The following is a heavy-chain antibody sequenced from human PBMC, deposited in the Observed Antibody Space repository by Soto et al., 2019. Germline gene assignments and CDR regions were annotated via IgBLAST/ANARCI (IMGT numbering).Heavy chain of an antibody. CDR1: GFSLSTSGVG. D-gene: IGHD4-17*01. CDR3: AHKGYGDYPLDY. V-gene: IGHV2-5*02. Sequence: QITLKESGPTLVKPTQTLTLTCTFSGFSLSTSGVGVGWIRQPPGKALEWLAVIYWDDYKHYSPSLKSRLTNATDTSKNPEVLTMTNMDPVDTATYYYAHKGYGDYPLDYWGQGTRLTVSS. CDR2: IYWDDYK. J-gene: IGHJ4*02.